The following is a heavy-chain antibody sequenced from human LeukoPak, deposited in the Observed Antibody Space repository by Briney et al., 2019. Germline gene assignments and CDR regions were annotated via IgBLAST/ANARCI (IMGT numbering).Heavy chain of an antibody. V-gene: IGHV3-30-3*01. Sequence: GGSLRLSCAASGFTFSSYAMHWVRQAPGKGLEWVAVISYDGSNKYYADSVKGRFTISRDNAKNSLYLQMNSLRAEDTAVYYCARDLKWPDSHWGQGILVTVSS. CDR1: GFTFSSYA. D-gene: IGHD3-22*01. CDR2: ISYDGSNK. J-gene: IGHJ4*02. CDR3: ARDLKWPDSH.